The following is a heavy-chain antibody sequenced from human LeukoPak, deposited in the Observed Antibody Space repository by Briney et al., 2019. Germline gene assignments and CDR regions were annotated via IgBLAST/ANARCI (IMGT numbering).Heavy chain of an antibody. CDR2: ISSSGSTI. V-gene: IGHV3-11*01. J-gene: IGHJ3*02. Sequence: GGSLRLSCAASGFTFSDYYMSWIRQAPGKGLEWVSYISSSGSTIYYADSVKGRFTISRDNAKNSLYLQMNSLRAEDTAVYYCARVTYYYDSSGYPDAFDIWGQGTMVTVSS. CDR1: GFTFSDYY. D-gene: IGHD3-22*01. CDR3: ARVTYYYDSSGYPDAFDI.